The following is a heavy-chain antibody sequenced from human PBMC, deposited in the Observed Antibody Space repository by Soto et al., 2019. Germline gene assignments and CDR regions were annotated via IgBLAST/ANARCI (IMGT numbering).Heavy chain of an antibody. CDR1: GFTFGSYA. D-gene: IGHD6-6*01. J-gene: IGHJ4*02. Sequence: QVQLVESGGGVVQPGTSLRLSCVASGFTFGSYAVHWVLQAPGKGLEWVAVISYDGRNKNNADSVKGRFAISRDNSKNTLYLQMNSLRTEDTAVYYCAIGYSSSFAALDYWGQGTLVTVSS. CDR3: AIGYSSSFAALDY. V-gene: IGHV3-30*09. CDR2: ISYDGRNK.